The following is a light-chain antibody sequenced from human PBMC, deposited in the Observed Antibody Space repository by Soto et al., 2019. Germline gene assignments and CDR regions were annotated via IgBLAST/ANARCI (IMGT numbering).Light chain of an antibody. V-gene: IGKV3-20*01. Sequence: EIVLTQSSGTLSLSPGERATLSCRAIQSVSSSYLAWYQQKPGQAPRLLIYGASSRATGIPDRFSGSGSGTDFTLTISRMEPEDFAVYYCQQYGSSPLTFGGGTKVDIK. J-gene: IGKJ4*01. CDR1: QSVSSSY. CDR3: QQYGSSPLT. CDR2: GAS.